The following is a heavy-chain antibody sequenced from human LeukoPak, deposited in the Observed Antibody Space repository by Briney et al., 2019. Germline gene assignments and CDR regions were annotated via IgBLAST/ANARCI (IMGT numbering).Heavy chain of an antibody. J-gene: IGHJ4*02. D-gene: IGHD1-26*01. CDR3: AKDRAWYYFDY. CDR2: ISYDGSNK. CDR1: GFTFSSYA. Sequence: PGGSPSLSWAAAGFTFSSYAMHWVRQAPGKGLEWVAVISYDGSNKYYADSVKGRFTISRDNSKHTLYLQMNSLRAEDTAVYYCAKDRAWYYFDYWAQRTLHTVSS. V-gene: IGHV3-30*18.